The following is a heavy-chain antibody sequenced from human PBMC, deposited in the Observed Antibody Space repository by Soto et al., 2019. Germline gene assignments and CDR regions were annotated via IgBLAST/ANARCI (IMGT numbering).Heavy chain of an antibody. Sequence: EVQLLESGGGLVQPGGSLRLSCAASGFTVSSYAMNWVRQAPGKGLEWVSGISGSGVITYYADSVKVRFTISRDNSKKTLYLQMNSLRAEDTAVYYCAKVARMTMVTKFLDWGPGTLVTVSS. CDR2: ISGSGVIT. CDR3: AKVARMTMVTKFLD. D-gene: IGHD4-17*01. V-gene: IGHV3-23*01. CDR1: GFTVSSYA. J-gene: IGHJ4*02.